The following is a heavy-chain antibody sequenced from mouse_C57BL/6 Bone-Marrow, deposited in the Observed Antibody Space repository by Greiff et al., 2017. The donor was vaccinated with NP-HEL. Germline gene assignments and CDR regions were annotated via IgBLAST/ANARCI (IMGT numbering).Heavy chain of an antibody. CDR2: ISYDGSN. J-gene: IGHJ3*01. CDR1: GYSITSGYY. V-gene: IGHV3-6*01. Sequence: VQLQQSGPGLVKPSQSLSLTCSVTGYSITSGYYWNWIRQFPGNKLEWMGYISYDGSNNYNPSLKNRISITRDTSKNQFFLKLNSVTTEDTATYYCGGNYPGWGQGTLVTVSA. D-gene: IGHD2-1*01. CDR3: GGNYPG.